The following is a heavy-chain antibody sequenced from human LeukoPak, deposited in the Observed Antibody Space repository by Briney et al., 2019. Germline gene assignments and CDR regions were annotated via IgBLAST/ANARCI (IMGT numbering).Heavy chain of an antibody. CDR3: AKDPPVRIAARSTDY. CDR1: GFTFSSYA. D-gene: IGHD6-6*01. V-gene: IGHV3-23*01. Sequence: GGSLRLSCAAPGFTFSSYAMSWVRQAPGKGLEWVSAISGSGGSTYYADSVKGRFTISRDNSKNTLYLQMNSLRAEDTAVYYCAKDPPVRIAARSTDYWGQGTLVTVSS. J-gene: IGHJ4*02. CDR2: ISGSGGST.